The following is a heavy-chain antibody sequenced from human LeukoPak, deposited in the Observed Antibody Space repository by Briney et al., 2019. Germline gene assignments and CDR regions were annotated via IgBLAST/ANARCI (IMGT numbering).Heavy chain of an antibody. J-gene: IGHJ4*02. V-gene: IGHV3-48*03. D-gene: IGHD3-22*01. CDR2: ISSSGSTI. CDR1: GFTFSSYE. CDR3: ARDGGSGYYDFDY. Sequence: GSLRLSCAASGFTFSSYEMNWVRQAPGKGLEWVSYISSSGSTIYYADSVKGRFTISRDNAKNSLYLQMNSLRAEDTAVYYCARDGGSGYYDFDYWGQGTLVTVSS.